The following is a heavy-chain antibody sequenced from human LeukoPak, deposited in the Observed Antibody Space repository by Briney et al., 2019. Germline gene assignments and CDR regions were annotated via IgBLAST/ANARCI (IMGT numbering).Heavy chain of an antibody. CDR3: ARDMDGSGSYSIDY. CDR2: IWYDGSNK. CDR1: GFTFSSYG. Sequence: PGRSLRLSCAASGFTFSSYGMHWVRQAPGKGLEWVAVIWYDGSNKYYADSVKGRFTISRDNSKNTLYLQMNSLRAEDTAVYYCARDMDGSGSYSIDYWGQGTLVTVSS. V-gene: IGHV3-33*01. J-gene: IGHJ4*02. D-gene: IGHD3-10*01.